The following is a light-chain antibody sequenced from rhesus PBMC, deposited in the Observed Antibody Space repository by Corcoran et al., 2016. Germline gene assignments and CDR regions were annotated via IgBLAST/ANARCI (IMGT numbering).Light chain of an antibody. CDR2: EAS. CDR3: QHYYSIPPT. J-gene: IGKJ1*01. Sequence: DIQMTQSPSSLSASVGDRFTITCRASQGITNDLAWYHQKPGEIPKLLCYEASSLQSGIPFRFSGSGSGSDCTLTISSLQSEDVATYYCQHYYSIPPTFGQGTKVEIK. V-gene: IGKV1-25*01. CDR1: QGITND.